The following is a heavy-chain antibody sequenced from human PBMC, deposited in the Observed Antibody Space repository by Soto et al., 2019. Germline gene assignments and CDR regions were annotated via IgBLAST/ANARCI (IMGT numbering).Heavy chain of an antibody. CDR2: IYPGDSDT. V-gene: IGHV5-51*01. J-gene: IGHJ6*02. D-gene: IGHD1-26*01. Sequence: VESLKISCKDSGYSFTIYWIGWVRQMPGKGLEWMGIIYPGDSDTRYSPSFQGQVTISADKSISTAYLQWSSLKASDTAMYYCARQRREYYYYYGMDVWGQGTTVTVSS. CDR3: ARQRREYYYYYGMDV. CDR1: GYSFTIYW.